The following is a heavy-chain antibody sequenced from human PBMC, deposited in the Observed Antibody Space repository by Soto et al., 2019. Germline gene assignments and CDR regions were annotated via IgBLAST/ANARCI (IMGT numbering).Heavy chain of an antibody. CDR2: INHSGSA. J-gene: IGHJ4*01. Sequence: SETPSLTCAVYGGSFCGYYWSWIRQPPGKGLEWIGEINHSGSANYNPSLKSRGPILVDTSNKQFSLRLSSRTAADTLVSYRVRRQLLAHRPYYFDYWDQGTLFTVSS. CDR3: VRRQLLAHRPYYFDY. CDR1: GGSFCGYY. D-gene: IGHD6-13*01. V-gene: IGHV4-34*01.